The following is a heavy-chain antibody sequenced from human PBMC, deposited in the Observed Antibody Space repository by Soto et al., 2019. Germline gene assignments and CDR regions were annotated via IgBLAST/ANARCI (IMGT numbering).Heavy chain of an antibody. J-gene: IGHJ4*02. V-gene: IGHV4-38-2*01. CDR3: ARVGSRYSYGSGSPLDY. CDR1: DDSITSIYH. CDR2: IYHTGTT. Sequence: PSETLSLTCAVSDDSITSIYHWSWIRQPPGRGLEWVSSIYHTGTTYYNPSLKSRVTISVDPSKNQFSLKLSSVTAADTAVYYCARVGSRYSYGSGSPLDYWGQGTLVTVSS. D-gene: IGHD3-10*01.